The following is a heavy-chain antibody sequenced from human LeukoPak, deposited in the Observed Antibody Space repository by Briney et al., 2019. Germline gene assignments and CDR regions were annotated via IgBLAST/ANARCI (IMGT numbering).Heavy chain of an antibody. CDR3: AKDDAWGRYQD. D-gene: IGHD3-16*01. V-gene: IGHV3-38-3*01. CDR1: GFTVSSNE. Sequence: GGSLRLSCAASGFTVSSNEMSWVRQAPGKGLEWVSSISGGSTYYADSRKGRFTISRDNSKNTLYLQMSSLGAEDTAVYFCAKDDAWGRYQDWGQGTLVTVSS. J-gene: IGHJ1*01. CDR2: ISGGST.